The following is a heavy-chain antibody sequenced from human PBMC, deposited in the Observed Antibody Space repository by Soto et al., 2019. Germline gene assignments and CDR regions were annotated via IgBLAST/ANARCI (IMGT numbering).Heavy chain of an antibody. CDR2: ISPNGFST. V-gene: IGHV3-23*01. D-gene: IGHD1-26*01. J-gene: IGHJ4*02. CDR1: GFTFSTYA. Sequence: EVQLLASGGGLVQPGGSLRLSCAASGFTFSTYAMSWVRQAPGKGLEWVSAISPNGFSTYYADSVKGRFTISRDNSKNTLYLHVNSLRAEDTAVYYCAKSYPGGSYCLFDFWGQGTLVTVSS. CDR3: AKSYPGGSYCLFDF.